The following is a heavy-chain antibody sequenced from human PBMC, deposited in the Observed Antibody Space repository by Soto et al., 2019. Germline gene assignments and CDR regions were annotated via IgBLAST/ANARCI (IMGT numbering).Heavy chain of an antibody. D-gene: IGHD2-2*01. V-gene: IGHV4-30-4*01. J-gene: IGHJ5*02. Sequence: SETLSLTCSVSGASVTSPEHYWTWIRQSPGKGLERIGYIYYGGSTVYNPSLKGRSTVSLDTSKNQFSLNLTSVTAADTAVYFCARGRVVVPAAVMFNCLDPWGQGALVTVS. CDR1: GASVTSPEHY. CDR3: ARGRVVVPAAVMFNCLDP. CDR2: IYYGGST.